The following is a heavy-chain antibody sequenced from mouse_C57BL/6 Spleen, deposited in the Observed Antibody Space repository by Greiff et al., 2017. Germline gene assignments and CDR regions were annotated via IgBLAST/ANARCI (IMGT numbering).Heavy chain of an antibody. CDR1: GYTFTSYW. D-gene: IGHD1-1*01. Sequence: VQLQQPGAELVSPGSSVKLSCKASGYTFTSYWMHWVKQRPIQGLEWIGNIDPSDSETHYNQKFKDKATLTVDKSSSTAYMQLSSLTSEDSAVYYCARGGYYGSSTYYFDYWGQGTTLTVSS. J-gene: IGHJ2*01. CDR3: ARGGYYGSSTYYFDY. V-gene: IGHV1-52*01. CDR2: IDPSDSET.